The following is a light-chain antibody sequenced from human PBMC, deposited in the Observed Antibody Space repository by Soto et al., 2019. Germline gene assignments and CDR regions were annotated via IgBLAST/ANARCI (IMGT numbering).Light chain of an antibody. CDR1: SSNIGAGYD. Sequence: QPVLTQPPSASGTPGQRVTISCTGSSSNIGAGYDVHWYQQFPGTTPKFLIYGNTNRPSGVPDRFSASKSGTSASLDITGLQAEDEAEYFCQSYDSSLTVVFGGGTKLTVL. J-gene: IGLJ2*01. CDR3: QSYDSSLTVV. V-gene: IGLV1-40*01. CDR2: GNT.